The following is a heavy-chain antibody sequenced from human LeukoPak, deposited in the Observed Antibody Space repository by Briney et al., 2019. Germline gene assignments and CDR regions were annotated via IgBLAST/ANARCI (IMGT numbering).Heavy chain of an antibody. J-gene: IGHJ4*02. V-gene: IGHV3-7*01. D-gene: IGHD3-10*01. CDR3: ASENTTMIRGVVVTYYFYY. CDR1: GFTLSGYW. Sequence: GGSLRLSCAASGFTLSGYWMSWLRQAPGKGLEWVTNIKQDGVDSVKGRFTISRDNAKNSLYLQMNSLRAEVMAVDYCASENTTMIRGVVVTYYFYYWGQGTLVTVSS. CDR2: IKQDG.